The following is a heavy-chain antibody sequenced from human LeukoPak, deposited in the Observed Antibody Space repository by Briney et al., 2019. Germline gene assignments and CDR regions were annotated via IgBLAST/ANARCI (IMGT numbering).Heavy chain of an antibody. V-gene: IGHV3-48*03. CDR3: ARGGYYDSSGYYPY. J-gene: IGHJ4*02. CDR2: ISSSGSTI. Sequence: GGSLRLSRAASGFTFSSYEMNWVRQAPGKGLEWVSYISSSGSTIYYADSVKGRFTISRDNAKNSLYLQMNSLRAEDTAVYYCARGGYYDSSGYYPYWGQGTLVTVSS. CDR1: GFTFSSYE. D-gene: IGHD3-22*01.